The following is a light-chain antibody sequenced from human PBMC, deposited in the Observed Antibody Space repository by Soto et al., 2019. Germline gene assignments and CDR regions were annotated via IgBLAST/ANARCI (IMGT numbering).Light chain of an antibody. CDR1: QGISNY. V-gene: IGKV1-27*01. J-gene: IGKJ3*01. CDR2: AAS. CDR3: QQSGCSPFA. Sequence: DIQMTQSPSSLSASVGDRVTITCRASQGISNYVAWYQQKPGKVPNLLISAASTLQSGVPSRFSGGGSGTECSLTISSMQLEDVASYYCQQSGCSPFAFGPGPEVDL.